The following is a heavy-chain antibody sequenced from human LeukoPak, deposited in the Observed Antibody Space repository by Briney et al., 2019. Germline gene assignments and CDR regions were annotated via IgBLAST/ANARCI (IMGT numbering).Heavy chain of an antibody. CDR1: GFTFSSYS. D-gene: IGHD3-3*01. J-gene: IGHJ6*03. CDR2: ISSSSSYI. Sequence: PGGSLRLSCAASGFTFSSYSMNWVRQAPGKGPEWVSSISSSSSYIYYADSVKGRFTISRDNAKNSLYLQMNSLRAEDTAVYYCARRLRRDYDFWSGYTYYYYYYYMDVWGKGTTVTVSS. V-gene: IGHV3-21*01. CDR3: ARRLRRDYDFWSGYTYYYYYYYMDV.